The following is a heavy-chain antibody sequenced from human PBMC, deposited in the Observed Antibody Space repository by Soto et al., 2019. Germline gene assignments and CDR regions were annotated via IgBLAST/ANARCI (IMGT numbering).Heavy chain of an antibody. J-gene: IGHJ4*02. CDR2: IHHSGST. CDR3: ARDGIAATGT. CDR1: GGSISSSNW. Sequence: QVQLQESGPGLVKPSGTLALTCAVSGGSISSSNWWSWVRQPPGKGLEWIGEIHHSGSTNYNPSLKSRVTISVDKCKNQFSLKMSSVTAADTAVYYCARDGIAATGTWGQGTLVTVSS. D-gene: IGHD6-13*01. V-gene: IGHV4-4*02.